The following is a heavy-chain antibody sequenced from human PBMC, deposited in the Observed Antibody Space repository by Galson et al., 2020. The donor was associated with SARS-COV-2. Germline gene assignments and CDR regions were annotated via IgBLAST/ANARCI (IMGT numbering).Heavy chain of an antibody. CDR2: ISYDGSEK. V-gene: IGHV3-30*04. CDR1: GFTFFSYA. Sequence: GGSLRLSCAASGFTFFSYAINWVRQAQGKGLEWVAVISYDGSEKYYGDSVKGRFTISRDNSRNTLYLQMDSLRPEDTAVYYSARSGPSLAGTMGAFDIWGQGTMVTVSS. CDR3: ARSGPSLAGTMGAFDI. J-gene: IGHJ3*02. D-gene: IGHD6-19*01.